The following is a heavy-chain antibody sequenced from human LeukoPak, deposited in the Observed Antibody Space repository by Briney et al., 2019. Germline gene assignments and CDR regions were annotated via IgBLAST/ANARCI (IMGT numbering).Heavy chain of an antibody. CDR3: ARSLGDIVVVVGHAFDI. Sequence: PSETLSLTCAVFGGSFSGYYLTWIRQSPGKGLEWVGEIHPTEGGHYNPSLKSRVTISVDTSKNQFSLKLSSVTAADTAVYYCARSLGDIVVVVGHAFDIWGQGTMVTVSS. J-gene: IGHJ3*02. CDR1: GGSFSGYY. V-gene: IGHV4-34*01. CDR2: IHPTEGG. D-gene: IGHD2-15*01.